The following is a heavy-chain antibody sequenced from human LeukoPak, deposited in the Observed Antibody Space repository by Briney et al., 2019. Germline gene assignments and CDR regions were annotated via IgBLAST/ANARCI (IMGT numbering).Heavy chain of an antibody. CDR1: GYTFTSYY. D-gene: IGHD3-22*01. CDR2: INPSGGST. V-gene: IGHV1-46*01. J-gene: IGHJ6*02. CDR3: AREATMTVVLTTGGMDV. Sequence: ASVKVFCKASGYTFTSYYIYWVRQAPGQGLEWMGIINPSGGSTSYAQKFQGRVTMTRDTSTNTVYMELSSLRSEDTAVYYCAREATMTVVLTTGGMDVWGQGTTVTVSS.